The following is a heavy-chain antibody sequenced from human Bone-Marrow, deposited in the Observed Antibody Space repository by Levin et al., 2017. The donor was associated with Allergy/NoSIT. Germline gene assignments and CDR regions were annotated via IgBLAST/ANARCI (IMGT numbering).Heavy chain of an antibody. D-gene: IGHD3-9*01. CDR1: GFSFSTYD. V-gene: IGHV3-21*06. CDR3: VRGDILAGSQGFDP. Sequence: GGSLRLSCVASGFSFSTYDMNWVRQAPGKGLEWVSSISGMSRYTYYTDSVKGRFTISRDNANSSLFLQMSSLRGEDTAVYYWVRGDILAGSQGFDPWGQGTLVTVSS. J-gene: IGHJ5*02. CDR2: ISGMSRYT.